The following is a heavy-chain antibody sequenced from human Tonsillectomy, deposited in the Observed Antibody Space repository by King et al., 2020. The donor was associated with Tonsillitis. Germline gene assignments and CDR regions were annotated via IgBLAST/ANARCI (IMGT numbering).Heavy chain of an antibody. V-gene: IGHV1-46*01. J-gene: IGHJ4*02. D-gene: IGHD3-10*01. CDR2: INPSGGST. Sequence: QLVQSGAEVKKPGASVKVSCKASGYTFTSYYMHWVRQAPGQGLEWMGIINPSGGSTSYAQKVQGRVTMTRDTSTSTDNMELSSLSTEDTAVYYCARDRNTMVRGVIITIPFDYWGQGTLVTVSS. CDR1: GYTFTSYY. CDR3: ARDRNTMVRGVIITIPFDY.